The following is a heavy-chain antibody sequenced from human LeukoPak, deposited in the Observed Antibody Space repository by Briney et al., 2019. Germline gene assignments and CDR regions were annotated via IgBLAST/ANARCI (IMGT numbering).Heavy chain of an antibody. CDR1: GYTFTMYY. Sequence: GASVKVSCKASGYTFTMYYIHWVRQAPGQGLEWMGMINPSDGATTYARRFQGRVTMTRDMSTTTVYMDLRSLRSEDTAVYYCARGWLAGKGNWFDPWGQGTLVTVSS. J-gene: IGHJ5*02. CDR3: ARGWLAGKGNWFDP. CDR2: INPSDGAT. D-gene: IGHD3-10*01. V-gene: IGHV1-46*01.